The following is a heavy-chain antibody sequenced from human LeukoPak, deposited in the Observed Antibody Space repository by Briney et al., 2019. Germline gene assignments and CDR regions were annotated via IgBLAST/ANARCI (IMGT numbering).Heavy chain of an antibody. V-gene: IGHV3-23*01. CDR3: AKSQRGYYPRRTYYYYMDV. D-gene: IGHD1-26*01. Sequence: PGGSLRLSCAASGFTFSSYAMSWVPQATGKGVERVSPISGSGDITYYANSVKGRFTISRDNSKKTLYLQMNSLRAEDTAVYYCAKSQRGYYPRRTYYYYMDVWGKGTTVTVSS. CDR2: ISGSGDIT. CDR1: GFTFSSYA. J-gene: IGHJ6*03.